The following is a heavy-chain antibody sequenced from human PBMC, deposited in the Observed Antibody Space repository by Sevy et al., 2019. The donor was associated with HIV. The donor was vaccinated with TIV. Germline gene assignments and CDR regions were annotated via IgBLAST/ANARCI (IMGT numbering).Heavy chain of an antibody. D-gene: IGHD3-10*01. Sequence: GGSLRLSCAASGFTFSDHYMDWVRQAPGKGLEWVGRTRNKANSYTTEYAASVKGRFTISRDDSKNSLYLQMNSLKTEDTAVYYCARGAYGNGSYYYYFDYWGQGTLVTVSS. CDR2: TRNKANSYTT. V-gene: IGHV3-72*01. J-gene: IGHJ4*02. CDR3: ARGAYGNGSYYYYFDY. CDR1: GFTFSDHY.